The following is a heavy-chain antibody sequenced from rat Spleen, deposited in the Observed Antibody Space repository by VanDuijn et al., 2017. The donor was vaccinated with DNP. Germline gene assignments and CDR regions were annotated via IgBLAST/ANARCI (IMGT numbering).Heavy chain of an antibody. Sequence: EVQLVESGGGLVQPGRSIKLSCATSGFTFSNYYMAWVRQAPAKGLEWVASITTGGGYTYYRDSVKGRFTISRDNAKSTLYLQMDSLRSEDTATYYCARAEDWGQGVMVTVSS. CDR1: GFTFSNYY. CDR3: ARAED. D-gene: IGHD1-11*01. V-gene: IGHV5-25*01. CDR2: ITTGGGYT. J-gene: IGHJ2*01.